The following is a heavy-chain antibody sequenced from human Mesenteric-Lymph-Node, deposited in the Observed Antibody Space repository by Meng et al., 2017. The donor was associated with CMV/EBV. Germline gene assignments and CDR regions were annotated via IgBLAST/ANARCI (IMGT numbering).Heavy chain of an antibody. J-gene: IGHJ6*02. CDR2: ISTSGDYI. CDR3: AREFGVSTSSGYYYCGMDV. D-gene: IGHD6-6*01. V-gene: IGHV3-21*01. Sequence: GESLKISCAASGFIFSIYSINWVRQAPGKGLEWVSSISTSGDYIHYADSVKGRFTISRDNAKNSLYLQMNSLRAEDTAVYYCAREFGVSTSSGYYYCGMDVWGQGTTVTVSS. CDR1: GFIFSIYS.